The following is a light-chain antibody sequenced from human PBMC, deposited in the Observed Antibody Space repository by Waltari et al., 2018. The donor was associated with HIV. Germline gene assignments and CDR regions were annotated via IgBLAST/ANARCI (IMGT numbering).Light chain of an antibody. V-gene: IGLV2-23*01. Sequence: QSALTQPASVSGSPGQSIPIPCTGTSRDVGIYTLVSWYQQYPGKAPKLMIYEGSKRPSGVSNRFSGSKSGNTASLTISGLQTEDEADYYCCSYAGSFVVFGGGTKLTVL. CDR1: SRDVGIYTL. CDR2: EGS. CDR3: CSYAGSFVV. J-gene: IGLJ2*01.